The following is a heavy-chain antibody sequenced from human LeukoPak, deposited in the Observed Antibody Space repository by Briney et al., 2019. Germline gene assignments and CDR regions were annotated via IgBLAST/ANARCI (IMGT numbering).Heavy chain of an antibody. CDR2: ISAYNGNT. CDR1: GYTFTSYG. Sequence: ASVKVSCKASGYTFTSYGISWVRQPPGQGLEWMGWISAYNGNTNYAQKLQGRVTMTTDTSTSTAYMELRSLRSDDTAVYYCAREGYSYGLNWFDPWGQGTLVTVSS. V-gene: IGHV1-18*01. CDR3: AREGYSYGLNWFDP. J-gene: IGHJ5*02. D-gene: IGHD5-18*01.